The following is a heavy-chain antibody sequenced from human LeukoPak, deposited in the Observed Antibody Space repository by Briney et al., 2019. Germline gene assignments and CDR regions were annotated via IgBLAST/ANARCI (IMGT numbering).Heavy chain of an antibody. J-gene: IGHJ4*02. Sequence: AGGSLRLSCAASGFTFNTYNMNWVRQAPGKGLEWVSSISTSSGLIYYADSVKGRFTISRDNAKNSLYLQMNSLRAEDTAVYYCAPDTIFGAYWGQGTLVTVSS. D-gene: IGHD3-3*01. CDR2: ISTSSGLI. CDR3: APDTIFGAY. CDR1: GFTFNTYN. V-gene: IGHV3-21*01.